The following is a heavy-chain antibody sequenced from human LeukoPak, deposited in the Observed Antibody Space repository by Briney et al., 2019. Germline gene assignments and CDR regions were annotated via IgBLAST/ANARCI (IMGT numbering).Heavy chain of an antibody. CDR3: ARDRHWTNDWVFDY. CDR1: DGSFSGYY. D-gene: IGHD1/OR15-1a*01. CDR2: INHSGST. Sequence: PSETLSLTCAVYDGSFSGYYWSWIRQPPGKGLEWIGEINHSGSTNYNPSLKSRVTISLHTSRNQFSLNLSSVTAADTAVYYCARDRHWTNDWVFDYWGQGTLVTVSS. J-gene: IGHJ4*02. V-gene: IGHV4-34*01.